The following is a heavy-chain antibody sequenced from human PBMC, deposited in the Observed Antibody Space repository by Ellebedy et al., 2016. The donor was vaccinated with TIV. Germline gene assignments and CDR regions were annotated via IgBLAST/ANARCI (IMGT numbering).Heavy chain of an antibody. J-gene: IGHJ4*02. CDR3: ARDRVHYAHFDY. D-gene: IGHD4-17*01. CDR1: GFIFSSYA. CDR2: ISYDGSNK. Sequence: GESLKIPXAASGFIFSSYAMHWVRQAPGKGLEWVAVISYDGSNKYYADSVKGRFTISRDNSKNTLYLQMNSLRAEDTAVYYCARDRVHYAHFDYWGQGTLVTVSS. V-gene: IGHV3-30-3*01.